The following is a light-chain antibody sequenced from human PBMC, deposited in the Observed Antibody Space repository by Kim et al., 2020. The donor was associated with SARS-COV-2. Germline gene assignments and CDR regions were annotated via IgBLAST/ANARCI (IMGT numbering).Light chain of an antibody. Sequence: GHSVTISCTGTSSDVGGYNYVSWYQQNPGKAPKVMIYEVSKRPSGVPDRFSGSKSGNTASLTVSGLQAEDEADYYCSSYAGSNNLVFGGGTQLTVL. CDR2: EVS. CDR3: SSYAGSNNLV. CDR1: SSDVGGYNY. V-gene: IGLV2-8*01. J-gene: IGLJ2*01.